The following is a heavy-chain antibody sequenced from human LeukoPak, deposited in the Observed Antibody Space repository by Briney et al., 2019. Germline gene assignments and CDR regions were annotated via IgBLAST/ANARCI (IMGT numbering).Heavy chain of an antibody. CDR3: ARVYSSGWPHYYYYGMDV. Sequence: PSETLSLTCTVSGGSISSYYWSWIRQPPGKGLEWIGYIYYSGSTNHNPSLKSRVTISVDTSKNQFSLKLSSVTAADTAVYYCARVYSSGWPHYYYYGMDVWGKGTTVTVSS. V-gene: IGHV4-59*01. J-gene: IGHJ6*04. CDR2: IYYSGST. D-gene: IGHD6-19*01. CDR1: GGSISSYY.